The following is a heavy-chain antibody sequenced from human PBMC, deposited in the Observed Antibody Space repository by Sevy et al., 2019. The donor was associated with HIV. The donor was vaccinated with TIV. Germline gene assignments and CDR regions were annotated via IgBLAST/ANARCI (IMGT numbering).Heavy chain of an antibody. J-gene: IGHJ6*02. CDR3: ARERIVVVPAAMGYYGMDV. D-gene: IGHD2-2*01. V-gene: IGHV4-61*01. CDR1: GGSVSSGSYY. Sequence: SETLSLTCTVSGGSVSSGSYYWSWIRQPPGKGLEWIGYIYYSGSTNYNPSLKSRVTISVDTSKNQFSLKLSSVIAADTAVYYCARERIVVVPAAMGYYGMDVWGQGTTVTVSS. CDR2: IYYSGST.